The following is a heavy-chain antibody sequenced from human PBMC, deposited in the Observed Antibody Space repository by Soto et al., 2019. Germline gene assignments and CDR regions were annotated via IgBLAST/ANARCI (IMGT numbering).Heavy chain of an antibody. CDR2: IYPTGTT. CDR3: ARAPPGPSPRWVL. CDR1: GGSIISGGYS. J-gene: IGHJ6*02. D-gene: IGHD3-10*01. V-gene: IGHV4-30-2*06. Sequence: LSLTCTVCGGSIISGGYSWSWIRQSPEKGLEWIGCIYPTGTTYYHPSLKSRVTISVDTSRNQFSLNLTSVTAADTAVYYCARAPPGPSPRWVLWGQGTTVTVSS.